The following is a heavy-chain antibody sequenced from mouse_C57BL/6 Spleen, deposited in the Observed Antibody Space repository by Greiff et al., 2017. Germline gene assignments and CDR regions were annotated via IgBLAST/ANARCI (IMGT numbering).Heavy chain of an antibody. V-gene: IGHV1-69*01. Sequence: QVQLKQPGAELVMPGASVKLSCKASGYTFTSYWMHWVKQRPGQGLEWIGEIDPSDSYTNYNQKFKGKSTLTVDKSSSTAYMQLSSLTSEDSAVYYCARRDYDYGFAYWGQGTLVTVSA. CDR3: ARRDYDYGFAY. CDR1: GYTFTSYW. D-gene: IGHD2-4*01. J-gene: IGHJ3*01. CDR2: IDPSDSYT.